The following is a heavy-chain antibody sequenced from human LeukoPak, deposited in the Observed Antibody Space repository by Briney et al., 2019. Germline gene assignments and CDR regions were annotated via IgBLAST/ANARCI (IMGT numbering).Heavy chain of an antibody. CDR3: AKCITALLSPADAFDI. J-gene: IGHJ3*02. Sequence: PGGSLRLSCAASGFTFSSYAMSWVRQAPGKGLEWISAISGSGGSTYYADSVKGRFTISRDNSKNTLHLQMNSLRAEDTAVYCCAKCITALLSPADAFDIWGQGTMVTVSS. V-gene: IGHV3-23*01. CDR2: ISGSGGST. D-gene: IGHD1-26*01. CDR1: GFTFSSYA.